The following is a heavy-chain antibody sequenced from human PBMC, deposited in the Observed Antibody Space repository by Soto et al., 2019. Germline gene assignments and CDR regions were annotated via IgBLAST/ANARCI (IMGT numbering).Heavy chain of an antibody. CDR2: ISYDGSNK. J-gene: IGHJ4*02. D-gene: IGHD3-22*01. CDR3: AKSYYDSSGYYCDY. Sequence: QVQLVESGGGVVQPGRSLRLSCAASGFTFSSYGMHWVRQAPGKGLEWVAVISYDGSNKYYADSVKGRFTISRVNSKNTLYLQMNSLRAEDTAVYYCAKSYYDSSGYYCDYWGQGTLVTVSS. CDR1: GFTFSSYG. V-gene: IGHV3-30*18.